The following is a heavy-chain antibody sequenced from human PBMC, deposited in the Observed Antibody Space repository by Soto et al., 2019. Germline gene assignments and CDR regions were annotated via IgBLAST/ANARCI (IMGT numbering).Heavy chain of an antibody. Sequence: PSEALSLTCAVSGGSISSGGYSWSWIRQPPGKGLEWIGYIYYSGSTNYNPSLKSRVTISVDTSKNQFSLKLSSVTAADTAVYYCAAQTYYYDSSGYYNWFDPWVQGTLVTVSS. J-gene: IGHJ5*02. CDR1: GGSISSGGYS. D-gene: IGHD3-22*01. V-gene: IGHV4-61*08. CDR3: AAQTYYYDSSGYYNWFDP. CDR2: IYYSGST.